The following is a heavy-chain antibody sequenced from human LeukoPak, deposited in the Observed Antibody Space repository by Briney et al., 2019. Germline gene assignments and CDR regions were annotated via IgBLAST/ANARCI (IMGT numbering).Heavy chain of an antibody. Sequence: GGSLRLSCAASGFTFEDYTMHWVRQAPGRTLEWVSLINWHGTTYYTDSVKGRFTISRDNSKNSLYLQMDTLRREDTAFYYCVKDISYESSGSVFEYWGQGALVTVSS. CDR3: VKDISYESSGSVFEY. CDR2: INWHGTT. J-gene: IGHJ4*02. D-gene: IGHD3-22*01. CDR1: GFTFEDYT. V-gene: IGHV3-43*01.